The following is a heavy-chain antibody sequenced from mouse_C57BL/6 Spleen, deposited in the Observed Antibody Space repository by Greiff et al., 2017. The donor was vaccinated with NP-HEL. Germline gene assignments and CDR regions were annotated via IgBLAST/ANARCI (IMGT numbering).Heavy chain of an antibody. CDR3: ARDYYLVWYFDV. D-gene: IGHD5-5*01. Sequence: EVQLQQSGPELVKPGASVKISCKASGYTFTDYYMNWVKQSHGKSLEWIGDINPNNGGTSYNQKFKGKATLTVDKSSSTAYMELRSLTSEDSAVYYCARDYYLVWYFDVWGTGTTVTVSS. CDR2: INPNNGGT. J-gene: IGHJ1*03. V-gene: IGHV1-26*01. CDR1: GYTFTDYY.